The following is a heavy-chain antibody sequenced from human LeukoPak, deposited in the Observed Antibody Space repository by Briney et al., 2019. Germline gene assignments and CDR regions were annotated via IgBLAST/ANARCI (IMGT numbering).Heavy chain of an antibody. CDR1: GGSFSGYY. Sequence: PSETPSLTCAVYGGSFSGYYWSWIRQPPGKGLQWIGEINHSGSTNYNPSLKSRVTISVDTSKNQFSLKLSSVTAADTAVYYCARIPSPYYYDSSGYYQYFDYWGQGTLVTVSS. V-gene: IGHV4-34*01. D-gene: IGHD3-22*01. CDR2: INHSGST. J-gene: IGHJ4*02. CDR3: ARIPSPYYYDSSGYYQYFDY.